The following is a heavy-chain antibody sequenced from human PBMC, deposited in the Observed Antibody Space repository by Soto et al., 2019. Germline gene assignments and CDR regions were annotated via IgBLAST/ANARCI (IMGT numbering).Heavy chain of an antibody. Sequence: GGSLRLSCAASGFTFSRYSMNWVRQAPGKGLEWVSYISESSTTIYYADSVKGRFTISRDNAKNSLYLQMNSLRDEDTAVYYCARDYYDSSGYYTFDYWGQGTLVTVSS. CDR2: ISESSTTI. CDR1: GFTFSRYS. J-gene: IGHJ4*02. CDR3: ARDYYDSSGYYTFDY. V-gene: IGHV3-48*02. D-gene: IGHD3-22*01.